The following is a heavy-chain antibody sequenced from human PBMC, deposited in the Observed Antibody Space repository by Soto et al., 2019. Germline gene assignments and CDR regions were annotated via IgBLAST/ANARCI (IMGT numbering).Heavy chain of an antibody. CDR2: ISGSGDRT. J-gene: IGHJ4*02. CDR1: GITISNYP. Sequence: PGGSLRLSCAASGITISNYPMSWVRQAPGKGLDWVSGISGSGDRTYYADSAKGRFTISKDISRNSLSLQLDSLGVEDTAVYFCVKDDGGYPSTAPQWGQGTLVTVSS. D-gene: IGHD3-22*01. V-gene: IGHV3-23*01. CDR3: VKDDGGYPSTAPQ.